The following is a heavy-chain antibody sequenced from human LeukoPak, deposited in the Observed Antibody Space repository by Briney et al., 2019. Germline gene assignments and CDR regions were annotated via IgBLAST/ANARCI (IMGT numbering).Heavy chain of an antibody. CDR1: GFTFSSYA. D-gene: IGHD3-22*01. CDR3: ARDQPILNYYYDSSGPI. J-gene: IGHJ3*02. V-gene: IGHV3-30*04. Sequence: GGSLRLSCAASGFTFSSYAMHWVRQAPGKGLEWVAVISYDGSNKYYADSVKGRFTISRDNSKNTLYLQMNSLRAEDTAVYYCARDQPILNYYYDSSGPIWGQGTMVTVSS. CDR2: ISYDGSNK.